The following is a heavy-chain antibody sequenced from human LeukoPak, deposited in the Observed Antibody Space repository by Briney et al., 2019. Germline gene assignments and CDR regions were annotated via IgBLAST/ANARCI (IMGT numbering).Heavy chain of an antibody. V-gene: IGHV3-7*03. CDR2: IKQDGSEK. CDR3: ANPDHYYDSSGTD. Sequence: GGSLRLSCAASGFTFSSYWMSWVRQAPGKGLEWVANIKQDGSEKYYVDSVKGRFTISRDNSKNTLYLQMNSLRAEDTAVYYCANPDHYYDSSGTDWGQGTLVTVSS. D-gene: IGHD3-22*01. CDR1: GFTFSSYW. J-gene: IGHJ4*02.